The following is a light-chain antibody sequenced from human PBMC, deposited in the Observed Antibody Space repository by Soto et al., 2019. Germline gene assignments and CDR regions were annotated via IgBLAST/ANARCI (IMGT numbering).Light chain of an antibody. CDR3: QQNRA. CDR2: DVP. Sequence: DIQMTQSPSTLSASVGDRVTITCRASQRFSSDLAWYQQKPGKAPTLLISDVPNLQSGIPSRFSGSGSGTEFTLSISSLQPDDFGTYHCQQNRAFGQGTKVDIK. J-gene: IGKJ1*01. CDR1: QRFSSD. V-gene: IGKV1-5*01.